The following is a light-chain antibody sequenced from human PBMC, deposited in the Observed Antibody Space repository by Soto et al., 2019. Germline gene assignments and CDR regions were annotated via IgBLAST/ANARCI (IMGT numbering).Light chain of an antibody. CDR1: SSDIGGYNY. CDR3: SSYSSKTPPYV. Sequence: QSALAQPASVSGSPGQSITISCTGGSSDIGGYNYVSWYQQHPGRAPRLLILEVTNRPSGVPDRFSVSKSGNTASLIVRGLQAEDEAAYFCSSYSSKTPPYVFGTGTKLTVL. J-gene: IGLJ1*01. V-gene: IGLV2-14*01. CDR2: EVT.